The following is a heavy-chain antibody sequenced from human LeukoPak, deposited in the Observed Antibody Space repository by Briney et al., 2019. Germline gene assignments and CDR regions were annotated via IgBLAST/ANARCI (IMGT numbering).Heavy chain of an antibody. J-gene: IGHJ5*02. V-gene: IGHV4-59*01. CDR2: IYYSGST. D-gene: IGHD1-14*01. CDR3: ARNRNWFDP. CDR1: GGSFSGYY. Sequence: SETLSLTCAVYGGSFSGYYWSWIRQPPGKGLEWIGYIYYSGSTNYNPSLKSRVTISVDTSKNQFSLKLSSVTAADTAVYYCARNRNWFDPWGQGTLVTVSS.